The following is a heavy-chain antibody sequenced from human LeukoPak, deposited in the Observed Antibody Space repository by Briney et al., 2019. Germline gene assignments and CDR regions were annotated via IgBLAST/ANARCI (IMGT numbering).Heavy chain of an antibody. CDR2: ISYDGSNK. D-gene: IGHD3-3*01. CDR3: AKTPTRYYDFWSGTYNWFDP. Sequence: QPGRSLRLSCAASGFTFSSYGMHWVRQAPGKGLEWVAVISYDGSNKYYADSVKGRFTISRDNSKNTLYLQMNSLRAEDTAVYYCAKTPTRYYDFWSGTYNWFDPWGQGTLVTVSS. J-gene: IGHJ5*02. V-gene: IGHV3-30*18. CDR1: GFTFSSYG.